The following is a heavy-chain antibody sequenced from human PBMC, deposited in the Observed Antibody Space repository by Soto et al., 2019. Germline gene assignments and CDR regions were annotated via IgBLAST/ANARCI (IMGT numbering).Heavy chain of an antibody. Sequence: GGSLRLSCAASGFTFSSYCVHWVRQGPGKGPEWVANITQDGSEIYYVDPVKGRFTISRDNAKSSLYLQMTSLRAEDTAVYHCAKSLSAIPGDSWGQGTLVTVPQ. V-gene: IGHV3-7*05. J-gene: IGHJ4*02. CDR2: ITQDGSEI. D-gene: IGHD2-2*01. CDR3: AKSLSAIPGDS. CDR1: GFTFSSYC.